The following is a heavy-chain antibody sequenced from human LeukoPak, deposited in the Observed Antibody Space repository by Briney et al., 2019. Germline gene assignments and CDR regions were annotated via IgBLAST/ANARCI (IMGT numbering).Heavy chain of an antibody. CDR3: APLYCSRTSCYLDY. CDR2: ISYSGNP. CDR1: GGSISSSSYY. Sequence: SETLSLTCTVSGGSISSSSYYWGWIRQPAGKGLEWIGSISYSGNPYYNPSLKSRVTIFADTSKNQFSLKLSSVTAADTAVYYCAPLYCSRTSCYLDYWGQGSLVTVSS. V-gene: IGHV4-39*01. D-gene: IGHD2-2*01. J-gene: IGHJ4*02.